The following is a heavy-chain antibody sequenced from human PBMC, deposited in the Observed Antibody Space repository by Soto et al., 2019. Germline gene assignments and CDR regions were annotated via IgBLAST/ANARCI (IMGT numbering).Heavy chain of an antibody. CDR2: INSDGSST. CDR3: SRTFSSGWYGEFDY. Sequence: EVQLVESGGGLVQPGGSLRLSCAASGLTFNRFWMHWVRQAPGEGLVWVSSINSDGSSTSYEDFVEGRFTISRDNAKNTLSLQMISLRAEATAVYYCSRTFSSGWYGEFDYWGQGTLVTVSS. CDR1: GLTFNRFW. D-gene: IGHD6-19*01. J-gene: IGHJ4*02. V-gene: IGHV3-74*01.